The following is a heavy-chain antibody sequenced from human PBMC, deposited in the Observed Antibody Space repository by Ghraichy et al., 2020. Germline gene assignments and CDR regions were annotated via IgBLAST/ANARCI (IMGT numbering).Heavy chain of an antibody. Sequence: SETLSLTCTVSGASITSHYWSWMRQPPGKGLEWIGRISNSGITYYNPSLASRITISADTSKSQFSLKLSSVTAADTALCYCLCTAGCYNWGQGILVAVSS. V-gene: IGHV4-59*11. CDR2: ISNSGIT. J-gene: IGHJ4*02. D-gene: IGHD3-10*01. CDR3: LCTAGCYN. CDR1: GASITSHY.